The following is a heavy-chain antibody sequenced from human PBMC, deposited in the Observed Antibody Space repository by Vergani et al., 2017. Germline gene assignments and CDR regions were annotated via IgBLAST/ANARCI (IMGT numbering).Heavy chain of an antibody. CDR1: EYSFGNYW. Sequence: EVELVQSGPEMRKPGESLKISCKGSEYSFGNYWIGWVRQMPGKGLEWMGIIYPADSDTRYSPSFQGQVTISADKSISTAFLQWDSLKASDTALYYCANRPSGRIVGPLYYFDSWGQGTLVTVSS. D-gene: IGHD1-26*01. CDR3: ANRPSGRIVGPLYYFDS. V-gene: IGHV5-51*03. J-gene: IGHJ4*02. CDR2: IYPADSDT.